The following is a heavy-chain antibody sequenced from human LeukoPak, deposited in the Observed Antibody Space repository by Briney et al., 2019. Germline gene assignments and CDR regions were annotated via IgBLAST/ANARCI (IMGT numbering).Heavy chain of an antibody. CDR2: IYPGDSDT. CDR1: GYSFTSYW. Sequence: GESLKISCKGSGYSFTSYWIGWVRQMPGKGLEWMGIIYPGDSDTRYSQSFQGQVTISADKSINTAYLQWSSLKASDTAMYYCHYYYDSSGYMSDYWGQGTLVTVSS. J-gene: IGHJ4*02. V-gene: IGHV5-51*01. CDR3: HYYYDSSGYMSDY. D-gene: IGHD3-22*01.